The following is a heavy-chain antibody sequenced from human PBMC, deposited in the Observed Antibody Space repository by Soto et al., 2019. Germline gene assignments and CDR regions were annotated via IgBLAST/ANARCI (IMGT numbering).Heavy chain of an antibody. CDR3: ARGSHSSGWNYYYYGMDV. CDR2: ISAYNGNT. CDR1: GYTFTSYG. D-gene: IGHD6-19*01. V-gene: IGHV1-18*04. J-gene: IGHJ6*02. Sequence: GASVKVSCKASGYTFTSYGISWVRQAPGQGLEWMGWISAYNGNTNYAQKLQGRVTMTTDTSTSTAYMELRSLRSDDTAVYYCARGSHSSGWNYYYYGMDVWGQGTTVTVSS.